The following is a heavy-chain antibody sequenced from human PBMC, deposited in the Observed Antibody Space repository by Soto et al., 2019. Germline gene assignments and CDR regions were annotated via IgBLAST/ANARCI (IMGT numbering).Heavy chain of an antibody. J-gene: IGHJ5*02. CDR3: ARDGGCSGGSSYLGWFDP. CDR2: IIPILGIA. Sequence: QVQLVQSGAEVKKPGSSVKVSCKASGGTFSSYTISWVRQAPGQGLEWMGRIIPILGIANYAQKFQGRVTITADKSTSTAYMELSSLRSEDTAVYYCARDGGCSGGSSYLGWFDPWGQGTLVTVSS. CDR1: GGTFSSYT. D-gene: IGHD2-15*01. V-gene: IGHV1-69*08.